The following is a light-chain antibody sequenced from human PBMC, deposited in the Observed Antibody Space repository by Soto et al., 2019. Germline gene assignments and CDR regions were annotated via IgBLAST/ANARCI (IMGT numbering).Light chain of an antibody. Sequence: EIVLTQSPGTLSLSPGERATLSCRASQSLSSNYLAWYQQKPGQAPRLLIYGASSRATGIPDRFSGSGSGTDFTLTIRRLEPEDFAVYYCQQYGSSPLITFGQGTRLEIK. J-gene: IGKJ5*01. CDR1: QSLSSNY. CDR3: QQYGSSPLIT. CDR2: GAS. V-gene: IGKV3-20*01.